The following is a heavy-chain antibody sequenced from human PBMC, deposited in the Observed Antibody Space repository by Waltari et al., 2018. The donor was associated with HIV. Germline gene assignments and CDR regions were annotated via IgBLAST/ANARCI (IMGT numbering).Heavy chain of an antibody. CDR3: ARGPHSYYGMDV. V-gene: IGHV4-59*01. J-gene: IGHJ6*02. Sequence: LVKPSETLSLTCTVSGGSISSYYWSWIRQPPGKGLEWIGYIYYSGSTNYNPSLKSRVTISVDTSKNQFSLKLSSVTAADTAVYYCARGPHSYYGMDVWGQGTTVTVSS. CDR1: GGSISSYY. CDR2: IYYSGST.